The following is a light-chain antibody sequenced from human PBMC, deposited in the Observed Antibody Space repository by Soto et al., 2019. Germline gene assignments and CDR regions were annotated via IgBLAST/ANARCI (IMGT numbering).Light chain of an antibody. J-gene: IGKJ2*01. CDR2: VES. CDR3: QQYGSSPPYT. Sequence: EIVLTQSPGTLSLSPGERATLSCRASQSVSRSYLAWYQQKPGQAPRLLIYVESSRASGIPDRFIGSGSGTAFTVTISRLEPEDFAVYYCQQYGSSPPYTFGQGTKLEIK. CDR1: QSVSRSY. V-gene: IGKV3-20*01.